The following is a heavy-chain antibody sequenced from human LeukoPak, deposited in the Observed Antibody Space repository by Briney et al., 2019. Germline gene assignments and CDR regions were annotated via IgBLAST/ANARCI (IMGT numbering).Heavy chain of an antibody. J-gene: IGHJ3*02. CDR2: IHYTGSS. CDR3: ARHVDIVDPAAFEI. Sequence: SETLSLTCTVSGGAISDYSWSWIRQAPGRGLQWIACIHYTGSSTPNPSLKSRVTMSEDTSKNQFSLKLTSVTAADTAVYYCARHVDIVDPAAFEIWGQGTMVTVPS. D-gene: IGHD2-15*01. V-gene: IGHV4-59*08. CDR1: GGAISDYS.